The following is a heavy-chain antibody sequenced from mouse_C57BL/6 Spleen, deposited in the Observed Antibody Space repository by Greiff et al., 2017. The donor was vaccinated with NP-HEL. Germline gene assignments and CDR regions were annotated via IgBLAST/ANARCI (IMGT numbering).Heavy chain of an antibody. Sequence: VQLQQPGAELVKPGASVKLSCKASGYTFTSYWMHWVKQRPGHGLEWIGMIHPNSGSTNYNEKFKSKATLTVDKSSSTAYMQLSSLTSEDSAVYYCARETLYGSSAWFAYWGQGTLVTVSA. V-gene: IGHV1-64*01. CDR2: IHPNSGST. D-gene: IGHD1-1*01. CDR3: ARETLYGSSAWFAY. CDR1: GYTFTSYW. J-gene: IGHJ3*01.